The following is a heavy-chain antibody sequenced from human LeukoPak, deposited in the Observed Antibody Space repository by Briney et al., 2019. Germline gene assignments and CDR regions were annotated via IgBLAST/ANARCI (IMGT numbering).Heavy chain of an antibody. V-gene: IGHV4-59*12. CDR1: GGSISSYY. D-gene: IGHD1-7*01. Sequence: SETLSLTCTVSGGSISSYYWSWIRQPPGKGLEWIGYIYYSGRTNYNPSLKSRVTISVDTSKNQFSLKLSSVTAADTAVYYCARDRRNWNYGWFDPWGQGTLVTVSS. CDR3: ARDRRNWNYGWFDP. J-gene: IGHJ5*02. CDR2: IYYSGRT.